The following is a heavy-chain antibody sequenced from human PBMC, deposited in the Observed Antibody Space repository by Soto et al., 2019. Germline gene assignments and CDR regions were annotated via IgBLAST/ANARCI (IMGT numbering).Heavy chain of an antibody. CDR2: INSDGSAT. D-gene: IGHD3-22*01. V-gene: IGHV3-74*01. J-gene: IGHJ5*02. CDR1: GFTFSSYW. CDR3: ARGVLYYYDSSGYPHWFDP. Sequence: EVQLVESGGDSVQPGGSLRLSCAASGFTFSSYWMYWVRQAPGEGLVWVSRINSDGSATTYADSVKGRFTVSRDNAKNSLYLQMNSLRAEDTAVYYCARGVLYYYDSSGYPHWFDPWGQGTLVIVSS.